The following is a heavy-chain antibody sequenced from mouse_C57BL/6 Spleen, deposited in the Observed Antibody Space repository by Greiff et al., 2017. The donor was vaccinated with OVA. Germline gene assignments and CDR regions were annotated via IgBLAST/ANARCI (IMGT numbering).Heavy chain of an antibody. CDR3: ARHDGYYGFAY. V-gene: IGHV1-22*01. D-gene: IGHD2-3*01. Sequence: VHVKQSGPELVKPGASVKMSCKASGYTFTDYNMHWVKQSHGKSLEWIGYINPNNGGTSYNQKFKGKATLTVNKSSSTAYMELHSLTSEEAAVYYCARHDGYYGFAYWGQGTLVTVSA. J-gene: IGHJ3*01. CDR1: GYTFTDYN. CDR2: INPNNGGT.